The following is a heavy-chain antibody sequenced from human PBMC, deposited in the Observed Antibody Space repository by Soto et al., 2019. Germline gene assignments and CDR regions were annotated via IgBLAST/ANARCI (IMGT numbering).Heavy chain of an antibody. V-gene: IGHV4-31*03. CDR2: IYYSGST. CDR3: ARGAGYSSGYIGPFDY. Sequence: SETLSLTCTVSGVSISSGGYYWSWIRQHPGKGLEWIGYIYYSGSTYYNPSLKSRVTISVDTSKNQFSLKLSSVTAADTAVYYCARGAGYSSGYIGPFDYWGQGTLVTVSS. CDR1: GVSISSGGYY. J-gene: IGHJ4*02. D-gene: IGHD6-19*01.